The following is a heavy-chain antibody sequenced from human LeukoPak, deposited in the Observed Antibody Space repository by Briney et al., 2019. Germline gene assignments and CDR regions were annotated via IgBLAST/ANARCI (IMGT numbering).Heavy chain of an antibody. CDR3: AKDLVYLGYCSSTSCYAYAFDI. Sequence: GRSLRLSCAASGFTFSSYGMHWVRQAPGKGLEWVAIISYDGSNKYYADSVKGRFTISRDNSKNTLYLQMNSLSAEDTAVYYCAKDLVYLGYCSSTSCYAYAFDIWGQGTMVTVSS. CDR1: GFTFSSYG. J-gene: IGHJ3*02. CDR2: ISYDGSNK. D-gene: IGHD2-2*01. V-gene: IGHV3-30*18.